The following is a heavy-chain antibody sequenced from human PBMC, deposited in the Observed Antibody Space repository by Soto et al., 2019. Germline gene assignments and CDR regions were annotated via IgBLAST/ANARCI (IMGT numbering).Heavy chain of an antibody. CDR3: ARDARVHYYSSSWYAGSFGY. J-gene: IGHJ4*02. Sequence: ASVKVSCKASGYTFTSYGISWVRQAPGQGLEWMGWISAYNGNTNYAQKLQGRVTMTTDTSTSTAYMELRSLRSDDTAVYYCARDARVHYYSSSWYAGSFGYWGQGTLVTVSS. CDR1: GYTFTSYG. CDR2: ISAYNGNT. D-gene: IGHD6-13*01. V-gene: IGHV1-18*01.